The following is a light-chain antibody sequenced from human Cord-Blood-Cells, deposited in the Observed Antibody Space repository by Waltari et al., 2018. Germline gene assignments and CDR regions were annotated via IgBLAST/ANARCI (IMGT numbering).Light chain of an antibody. CDR2: EVS. CDR1: SSDVGGSNY. J-gene: IGLJ2*01. V-gene: IGLV2-8*01. CDR3: SSYAGSNNVV. Sequence: QSALTQPPSASGSPGQSVTIPCPGTSSDVGGSNYVSWYQQPPGKAPKLMIYEVSKRPSGVPDRFSGSKSGNTASLTVSGLQAEDEADYYCSSYAGSNNVVFGGGTKLTVL.